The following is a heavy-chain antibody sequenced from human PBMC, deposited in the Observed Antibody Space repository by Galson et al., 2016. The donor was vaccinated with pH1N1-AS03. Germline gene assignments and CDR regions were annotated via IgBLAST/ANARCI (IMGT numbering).Heavy chain of an antibody. J-gene: IGHJ4*02. CDR2: FYWNDNK. Sequence: PALVKPTQTLTLTCTISGFSLTTGGVGVAWVRQPPGKALEWLAHFYWNDNKLYRPSLKTRLTITKDTSKKQVVLSMTNVDPTETATYYCARRSWDPKEGFDYWGQGTLVTVSS. CDR3: ARRSWDPKEGFDY. CDR1: GFSLTTGGVG. D-gene: IGHD1-26*01. V-gene: IGHV2-5*01.